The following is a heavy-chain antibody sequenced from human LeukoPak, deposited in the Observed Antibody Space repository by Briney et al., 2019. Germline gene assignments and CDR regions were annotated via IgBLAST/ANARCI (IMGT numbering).Heavy chain of an antibody. CDR3: ATHSSPRAAFTV. V-gene: IGHV4-59*08. CDR1: GGAICSDY. CDR2: IYYSGST. J-gene: IGHJ3*01. Sequence: SETLSLTCTLSGGAICSDYWSWVREPPGKRLEWIGYIYYSGSTNHNPSLTSRVTMSVDTSRNQFSLKLTSVTAADTAEYYCATHSSPRAAFTVWGQGTMVTVSP. D-gene: IGHD6-13*01.